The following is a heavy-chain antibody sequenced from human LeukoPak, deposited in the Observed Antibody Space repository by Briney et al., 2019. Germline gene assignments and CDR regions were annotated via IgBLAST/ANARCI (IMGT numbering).Heavy chain of an antibody. CDR2: ISYDGSNK. CDR1: GFTFSSQA. Sequence: GRSLRLSCAASGFTFSSQAMHWARQAPGKGLEWVAVISYDGSNKYYADSVKGRFTVARDNSKSTLYLQMDSLRAEDTAMYYCARDGPGGDAFDIWGQGTMVTVSS. J-gene: IGHJ3*02. D-gene: IGHD3-10*01. CDR3: ARDGPGGDAFDI. V-gene: IGHV3-30-3*01.